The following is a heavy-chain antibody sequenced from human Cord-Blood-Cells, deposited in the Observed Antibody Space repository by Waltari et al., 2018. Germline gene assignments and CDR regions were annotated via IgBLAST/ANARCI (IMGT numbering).Heavy chain of an antibody. D-gene: IGHD5-12*01. CDR3: ARVGRQLVATSGNP. Sequence: QVQLQQWGAGLLKPSETPSLTCAVYGGSFSGSYWSWIRQPPGKGLELIGEINHSGSTNYNPSLKSRVTISVDTSKNQFSLKLSSVTAADTAVYYCARVGRQLVATSGNPWGQGTLVTVSS. CDR1: GGSFSGSY. CDR2: INHSGST. V-gene: IGHV4-34*01. J-gene: IGHJ5*02.